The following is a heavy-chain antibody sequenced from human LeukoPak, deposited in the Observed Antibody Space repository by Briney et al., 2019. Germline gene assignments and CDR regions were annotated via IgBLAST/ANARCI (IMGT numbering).Heavy chain of an antibody. CDR2: ISSSSSYR. D-gene: IGHD6-13*01. CDR3: AREPHSSIPDYMDV. V-gene: IGHV3-21*01. Sequence: GGTLRLSYAPSGFTFTSYSMNCVRHAPGKALEWVSSISSSSSYRYYADSVKGRFTISRDNAKNSLYLQMNSLRAEDTAVYYCAREPHSSIPDYMDVWGKGTTVTVSS. CDR1: GFTFTSYS. J-gene: IGHJ6*03.